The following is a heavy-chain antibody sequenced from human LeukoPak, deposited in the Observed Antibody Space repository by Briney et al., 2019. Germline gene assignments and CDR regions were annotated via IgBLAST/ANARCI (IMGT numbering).Heavy chain of an antibody. D-gene: IGHD2-15*01. Sequence: PFETLSLTCSVSGYSISSGYYWGWIRQPPGKGLEWIGSMYHSGNTDYNSSLKSRVTMSVDTSMNQFSLKLRSVTAADTAVYYCARECCSGVKWDYFDYWGQGTLVTVSS. V-gene: IGHV4-38-2*02. CDR2: MYHSGNT. CDR1: GYSISSGYY. J-gene: IGHJ4*02. CDR3: ARECCSGVKWDYFDY.